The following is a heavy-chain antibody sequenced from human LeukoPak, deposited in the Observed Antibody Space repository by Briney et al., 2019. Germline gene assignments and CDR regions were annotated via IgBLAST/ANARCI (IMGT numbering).Heavy chain of an antibody. Sequence: SETLSLTCTVSGGSISSSSHYWGWIRQPPGKGLEWIGSIYYSGSTYYNPSLKSRVTISVDTSKNQFSLKLSSVTAADTAVYYCARRGGDHARENYFDYWGQGTLVTVSS. CDR3: ARRGGDHARENYFDY. CDR2: IYYSGST. D-gene: IGHD3-10*01. J-gene: IGHJ4*02. V-gene: IGHV4-39*01. CDR1: GGSISSSSHY.